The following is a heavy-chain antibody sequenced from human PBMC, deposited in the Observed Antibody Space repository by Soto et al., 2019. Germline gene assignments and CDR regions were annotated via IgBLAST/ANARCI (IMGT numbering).Heavy chain of an antibody. J-gene: IGHJ4*02. V-gene: IGHV4-39*01. CDR1: GGSISSSSYY. CDR2: IYYSGST. D-gene: IGHD4-17*01. Sequence: QLQLQESGPGLVKPSETLSLTCTVSGGSISSSSYYWGWIRQPPGKGLEWIGSIYYSGSTYYNPPFKSAVTISVDTSKNQFSLKLSYETAADTAVYYCARDGDWGGYFDYWGQGTLVTVSS. CDR3: ARDGDWGGYFDY.